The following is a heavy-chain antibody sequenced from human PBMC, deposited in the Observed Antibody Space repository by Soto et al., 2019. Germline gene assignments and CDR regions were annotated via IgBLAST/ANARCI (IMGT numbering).Heavy chain of an antibody. CDR2: IYYSGST. CDR3: ASAYYDFWSGYLGWFDP. D-gene: IGHD3-3*01. Sequence: NPSETLSLTCTVSGGSVSSGSYYWSWIRQPPGKGLEWIGYIYYSGSTNYNPSLKSRVTISVDTSKNQFSLKLSSVTAADMAVYYCASAYYDFWSGYLGWFDPWGQGTLVTVSS. CDR1: GGSVSSGSYY. J-gene: IGHJ5*02. V-gene: IGHV4-61*01.